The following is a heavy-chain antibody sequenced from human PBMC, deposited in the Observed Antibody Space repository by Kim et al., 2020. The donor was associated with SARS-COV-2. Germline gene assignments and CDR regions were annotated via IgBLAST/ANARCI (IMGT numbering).Heavy chain of an antibody. CDR2: ISTHSGDT. V-gene: IGHV1-18*04. D-gene: IGHD5-18*01. CDR1: GYSFTTYT. Sequence: ASVKVSCKASGYSFTTYTIAWVRQAPGQGLEWLGWISTHSGDTKYAQRFQGRLTMTRDTSTSTAYMELRSLRSDDTAVYYCAREKDTVLAPYFDLWGRGSLIIVSS. J-gene: IGHJ2*01. CDR3: AREKDTVLAPYFDL.